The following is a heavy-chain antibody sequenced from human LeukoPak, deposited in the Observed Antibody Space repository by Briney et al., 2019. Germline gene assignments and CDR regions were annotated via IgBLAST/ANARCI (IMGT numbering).Heavy chain of an antibody. Sequence: GGSLRLSCAASGFRFNNYWMHWVRQAPGEGLVWVSLISSDGSNAPYADSVKGRFTISRDNAKNTVYLQMSSLSAEDTAMYYCVGVEAGGSNSVFYFDYWGQGTPVRVSA. CDR2: ISSDGSNA. D-gene: IGHD2-15*01. CDR1: GFRFNNYW. V-gene: IGHV3-74*01. J-gene: IGHJ4*02. CDR3: VGVEAGGSNSVFYFDY.